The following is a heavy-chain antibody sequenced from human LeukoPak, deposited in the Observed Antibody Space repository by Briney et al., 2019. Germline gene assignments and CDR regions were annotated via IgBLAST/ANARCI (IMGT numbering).Heavy chain of an antibody. CDR2: IKQDGSEK. Sequence: GGSLRLSCAASGFTFSSYWMSWVRQAPGKGLEWVANIKQDGSEKYYVDSVKGRFTISRDNAKNSLYLQMNSLRAEDTAVYYCARDGLGYCSGGSCYGDAFDIWGQGTMVTVSS. V-gene: IGHV3-7*03. D-gene: IGHD2-15*01. J-gene: IGHJ3*02. CDR3: ARDGLGYCSGGSCYGDAFDI. CDR1: GFTFSSYW.